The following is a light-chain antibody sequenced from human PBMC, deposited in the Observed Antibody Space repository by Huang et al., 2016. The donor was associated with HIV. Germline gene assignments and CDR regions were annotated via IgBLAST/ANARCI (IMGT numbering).Light chain of an antibody. V-gene: IGKV1-39*01. J-gene: IGKJ2*01. CDR2: AAS. CDR1: QSISSY. Sequence: DIQMTQSPSSLSTSVGDRVTITCRASQSISSYLHWYQQKPGKAPKLLIYAASSLQSGVPSRYSGSGSGTDFNLTISSLQPEDFATYYCQQSYSTPYTFGQGTKLEIK. CDR3: QQSYSTPYT.